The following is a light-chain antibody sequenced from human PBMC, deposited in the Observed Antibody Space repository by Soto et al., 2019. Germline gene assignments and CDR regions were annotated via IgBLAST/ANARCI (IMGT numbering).Light chain of an antibody. CDR2: EVS. Sequence: QSVLTQPASVSGSPGQSITISCTGTSSDVGGYNHVSWCQQHPGKAPKLMIYEVSNRPSGVSNRFSGSKSGNTASLTISGLQAEDEADYYCSSYTSSSTSVFGTGTKVTVL. CDR3: SSYTSSSTSV. V-gene: IGLV2-14*01. CDR1: SSDVGGYNH. J-gene: IGLJ1*01.